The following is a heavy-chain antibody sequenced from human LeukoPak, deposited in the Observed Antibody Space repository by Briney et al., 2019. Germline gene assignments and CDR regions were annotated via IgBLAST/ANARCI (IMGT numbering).Heavy chain of an antibody. CDR1: GYSFTSYW. Sequence: GESLKISCKGSGYSFTSYWIGWVRQMPGKGLEWMEIIYPGDSDTRYSPSFQGQVTISADKSISTAYLQWSSLKASDTAMYYCARLGGWRSSSWYGNWFDPWGQGTLVTVSS. J-gene: IGHJ5*02. CDR3: ARLGGWRSSSWYGNWFDP. D-gene: IGHD6-13*01. CDR2: IYPGDSDT. V-gene: IGHV5-51*01.